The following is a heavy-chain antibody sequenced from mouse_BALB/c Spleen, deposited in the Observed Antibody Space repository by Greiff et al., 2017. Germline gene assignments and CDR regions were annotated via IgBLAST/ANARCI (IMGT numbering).Heavy chain of an antibody. Sequence: EVMLVESLGDLVKPGGSLKLSCAASGFTFSSYGMSWVRQTPDKRLEWVATISSGGSYTYYPDSVKGRFSISRDNAKNTLYLQLSSLKSEDTAMYYCARHNCYDNYHFADWGQGTTLTVSS. CDR3: ARHNCYDNYHFAD. CDR2: ISSGGSYT. D-gene: IGHD2-1*01. J-gene: IGHJ2*01. CDR1: GFTFSSYG. V-gene: IGHV5-6*01.